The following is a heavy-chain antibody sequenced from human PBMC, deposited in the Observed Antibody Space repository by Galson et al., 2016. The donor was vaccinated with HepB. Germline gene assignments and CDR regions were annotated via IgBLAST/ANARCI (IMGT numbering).Heavy chain of an antibody. Sequence: SVKVSCKASGYTFTSYDINWVRQAPGQGLEWMGWMSPKSGNTGFAQKFKGRVTMTRNTSISTAYMELRGLKSEDTAVYYCAGPIAVTAFGQKPLNYWGQGTLVTVPS. D-gene: IGHD6-19*01. V-gene: IGHV1-8*01. CDR1: GYTFTSYD. J-gene: IGHJ4*02. CDR2: MSPKSGNT. CDR3: AGPIAVTAFGQKPLNY.